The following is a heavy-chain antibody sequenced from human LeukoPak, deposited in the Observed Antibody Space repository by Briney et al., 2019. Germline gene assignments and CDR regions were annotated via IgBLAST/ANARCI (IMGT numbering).Heavy chain of an antibody. CDR1: GFIFSAHG. D-gene: IGHD1-1*01. CDR3: ARDIWNDGNYYMDV. CDR2: IWSGSTTG. J-gene: IGHJ6*03. Sequence: GGSLRLSCAASGFIFSAHGMHWVRQAPGQGLEWVALIWSGSTTGLYADSVKGRFTVSRDTNTLYLQMNSLRAEDTAVYYRARDIWNDGNYYMDVWGKGTTVTVSS. V-gene: IGHV3-33*01.